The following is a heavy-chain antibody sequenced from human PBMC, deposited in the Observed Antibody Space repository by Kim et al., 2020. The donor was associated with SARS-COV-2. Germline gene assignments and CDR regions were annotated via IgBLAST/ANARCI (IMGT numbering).Heavy chain of an antibody. J-gene: IGHJ4*02. D-gene: IGHD3-9*01. V-gene: IGHV1-69*06. CDR1: GGTFSSYV. Sequence: SVKVSCKASGGTFSSYVISWVRQAPGQGLEWMGGIVPIFGTPNYTQRFLGRVTITADKSTSTAYMELSSLRSEDTAVYYCAVGGGMGILTGYFSEYWGQGTLVTVSS. CDR3: AVGGGMGILTGYFSEY. CDR2: IVPIFGTP.